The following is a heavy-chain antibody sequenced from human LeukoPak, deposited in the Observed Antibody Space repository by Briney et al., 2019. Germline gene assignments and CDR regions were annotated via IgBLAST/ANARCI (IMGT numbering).Heavy chain of an antibody. D-gene: IGHD3-22*01. V-gene: IGHV4-59*01. J-gene: IGHJ3*02. Sequence: SETLSLTCTVSGGSISSYYWSWIRQPPGKGLEWIGYIYYSGSTNYNPSLKSRVTISVDTSKNQFSLKLSSVTAADTAVYYCARSGTLLTYYYDSSAFDAFDIWGQGTMVTVSS. CDR2: IYYSGST. CDR1: GGSISSYY. CDR3: ARSGTLLTYYYDSSAFDAFDI.